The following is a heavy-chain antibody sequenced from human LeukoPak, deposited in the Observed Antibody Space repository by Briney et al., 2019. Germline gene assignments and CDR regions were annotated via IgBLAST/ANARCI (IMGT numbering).Heavy chain of an antibody. CDR2: ISSGGGAT. CDR1: GFTFTTYA. D-gene: IGHD2-15*01. J-gene: IGHJ4*02. Sequence: PGGSLRLSCAASGFTFTTYALSWVRQAPGKGLEWVSAISSGGGATFYQDTVKGRFTISRDSSEDTLYLQMNTLRADDTAVYYCARQLGYCSDGSCYFDSWGQGTLVTVSS. V-gene: IGHV3-23*01. CDR3: ARQLGYCSDGSCYFDS.